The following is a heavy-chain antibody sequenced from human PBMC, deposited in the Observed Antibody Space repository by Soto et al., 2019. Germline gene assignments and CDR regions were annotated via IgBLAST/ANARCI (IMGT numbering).Heavy chain of an antibody. CDR1: GGSISSYY. D-gene: IGHD6-19*01. CDR3: ARGSGGWSPYRSRLYYYHYMDV. J-gene: IGHJ6*03. V-gene: IGHV4-59*01. Sequence: SETLSLTCTVSGGSISSYYWSWIRQPPGKGLEWIGYIYYSGSANYSPSLKSRATISVDTSKNQFSLRLSSVTAADTAVYYCARGSGGWSPYRSRLYYYHYMDVWGKGTTVTVSS. CDR2: IYYSGSA.